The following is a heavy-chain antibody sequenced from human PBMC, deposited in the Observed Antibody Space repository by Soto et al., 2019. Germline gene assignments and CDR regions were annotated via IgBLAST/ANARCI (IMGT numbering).Heavy chain of an antibody. Sequence: EVQVVESGRGLVQPGGSLRLSCAASGFYVSNYYMSWFRQAPGQGLEWVSVIYRGGEIYYADSVQGRFTISRDISRNCVDMQINSLRVDDTAVYYCARARRDGETLGGQGVVVTGSS. CDR2: IYRGGEI. V-gene: IGHV3-66*01. J-gene: IGHJ4*02. D-gene: IGHD3-10*01. CDR3: ARARRDGETL. CDR1: GFYVSNYY.